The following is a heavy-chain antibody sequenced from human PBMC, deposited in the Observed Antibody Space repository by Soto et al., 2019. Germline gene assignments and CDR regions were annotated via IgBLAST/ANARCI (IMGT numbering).Heavy chain of an antibody. V-gene: IGHV3-74*01. CDR2: INNDGSDT. CDR1: KSTLSSYW. J-gene: IGHJ4*02. CDR3: ASGYDFARSEY. Sequence: WGSLRLSCAASKSTLSSYWMHWVRQAPGMGLVWVSRINNDGSDTSYADSVKGRFTISRDNAKNTMYLQMNSLRAEDTAVYYCASGYDFARSEYWGKGIMVSVSA. D-gene: IGHD5-12*01.